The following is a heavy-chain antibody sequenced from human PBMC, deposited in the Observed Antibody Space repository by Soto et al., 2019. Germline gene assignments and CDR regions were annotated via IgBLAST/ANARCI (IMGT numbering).Heavy chain of an antibody. CDR1: GGSISSGGYY. CDR2: IYYSGST. V-gene: IGHV4-31*03. Sequence: SETLSLTCTVSGGSISSGGYYWSWIRQHPGKGLEWIGYIYYSGSTYYNPSLKSRVTISVDTSKNQFSLKLSSVTAADTAVYYCARSFKGYCSSTSCYNWFDPWGQGTLVTVSS. D-gene: IGHD2-2*01. CDR3: ARSFKGYCSSTSCYNWFDP. J-gene: IGHJ5*02.